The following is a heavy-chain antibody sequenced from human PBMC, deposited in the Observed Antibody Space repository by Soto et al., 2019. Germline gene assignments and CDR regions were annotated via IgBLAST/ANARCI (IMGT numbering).Heavy chain of an antibody. J-gene: IGHJ4*02. D-gene: IGHD2-15*01. CDR2: IDSDGSRI. CDR1: GFTFSNYW. V-gene: IGHV3-74*01. CDR3: VRTSLVVAVATREDF. Sequence: EVQLAESGGGLVQPGESLRLSCAASGFTFSNYWMHWVRQAPGKGLVWVSRIDSDGSRITYADFVKGRFTISRDNAKNTGYLHMNSLTAEDTAVYYCVRTSLVVAVATREDFWGQGTLVTVSS.